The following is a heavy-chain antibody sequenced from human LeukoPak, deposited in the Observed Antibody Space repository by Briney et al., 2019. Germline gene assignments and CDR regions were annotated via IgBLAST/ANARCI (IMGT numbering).Heavy chain of an antibody. D-gene: IGHD6-13*01. V-gene: IGHV4-59*08. CDR1: GGSISSYY. Sequence: SETLSLTCTVSGGSISSYYWSWIRQPPGKGLEWIGFIYHSGSTNYNPSLKSRVTISVDTSKNQFSLKLSSVTAADTAVYYCARYKQQLVPWWFDPWGQGTLVTVSS. CDR2: IYHSGST. CDR3: ARYKQQLVPWWFDP. J-gene: IGHJ5*02.